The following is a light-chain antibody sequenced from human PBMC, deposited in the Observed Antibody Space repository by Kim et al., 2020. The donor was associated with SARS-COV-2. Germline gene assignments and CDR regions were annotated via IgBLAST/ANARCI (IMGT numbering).Light chain of an antibody. V-gene: IGLV3-1*01. CDR1: KLGDKY. CDR2: QDS. CDR3: QAWDSSTVV. J-gene: IGLJ2*01. Sequence: SYELTQPPSVSVSPGQTASITCSGHKLGDKYACWYQQKPGQSPVLLIYQDSKRPSGIPERFSGSNSGNTATLTISGTQAMVEADYYCQAWDSSTVVFGGG.